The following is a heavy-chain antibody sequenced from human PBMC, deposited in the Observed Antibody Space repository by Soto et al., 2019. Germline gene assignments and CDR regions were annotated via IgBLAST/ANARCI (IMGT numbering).Heavy chain of an antibody. CDR1: GFTFSSYS. CDR2: ISSSSSTI. Sequence: GVSLRFSCAASGFTFSSYSMNWVRQAQGKGLPWVSYISSSSSTIYYADSVKGRFTISGDNAKNSLYLQMNSLRDEDTAVYYCARSDYYGSGSYYYGMGVWGRVTTVTVSS. CDR3: ARSDYYGSGSYYYGMGV. V-gene: IGHV3-48*02. D-gene: IGHD3-10*01. J-gene: IGHJ6*02.